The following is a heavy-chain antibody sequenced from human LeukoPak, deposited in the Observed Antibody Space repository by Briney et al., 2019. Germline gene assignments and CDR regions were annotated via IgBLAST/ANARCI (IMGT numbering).Heavy chain of an antibody. Sequence: ASVKVSCKASGYTFTNYDINWVRQATGQGLEWMGYINPNRGNTGDAQKFQGRVTMTSNTSISTAYLELSSLRSEDTAAYYCARDRPLYCSGGSCYSLDYWGQGTLVTVSS. D-gene: IGHD2-15*01. J-gene: IGHJ4*02. CDR2: INPNRGNT. CDR3: ARDRPLYCSGGSCYSLDY. V-gene: IGHV1-8*01. CDR1: GYTFTNYD.